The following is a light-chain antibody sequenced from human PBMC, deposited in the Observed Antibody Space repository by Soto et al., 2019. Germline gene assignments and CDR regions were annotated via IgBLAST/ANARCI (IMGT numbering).Light chain of an antibody. CDR2: DVS. V-gene: IGLV2-14*01. J-gene: IGLJ1*01. CDR3: SSYTSSSTLYV. Sequence: QSVLTQPASVSGPPGQSITISCTGTSSDVGGYNYVSWYQQHPGKAPKLMIYDVSNRPSGVSNRFSGSKSGNTASLTISGLQAEDEADYYCSSYTSSSTLYVFGTGPKVTVL. CDR1: SSDVGGYNY.